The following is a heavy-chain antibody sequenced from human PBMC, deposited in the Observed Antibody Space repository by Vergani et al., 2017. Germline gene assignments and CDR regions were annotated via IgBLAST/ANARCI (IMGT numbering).Heavy chain of an antibody. CDR2: IRTKTYNYAT. CDR3: STSGFHDKSDYYILDH. Sequence: DVDLVESGRGLVQPGGSLKLSCAASGFTFSDSAMHWVRQASGKGLEWLGRIRTKTYNYATTYAASLKGRFTISRDDSKNMVYLQMNSLRTDDTAVYYCSTSGFHDKSDYYILDHWGQGTLVTVSS. D-gene: IGHD3-22*01. J-gene: IGHJ4*02. CDR1: GFTFSDSA. V-gene: IGHV3-73*01.